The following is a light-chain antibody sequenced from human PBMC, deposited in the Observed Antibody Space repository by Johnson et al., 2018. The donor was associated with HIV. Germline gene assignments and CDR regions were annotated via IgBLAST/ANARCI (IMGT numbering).Light chain of an antibody. Sequence: QSVLTQPPSVSAAPGQKVTISCSGSSSNIGNNYVSWYQQLPGTAPKLLIYDNNKRPSGIPDRFSGSKSGTSATLGITGLQTGDEAEYYCGTWDASLSPLYVFGTGTTITVL. V-gene: IGLV1-51*01. J-gene: IGLJ1*01. CDR3: GTWDASLSPLYV. CDR2: DNN. CDR1: SSNIGNNY.